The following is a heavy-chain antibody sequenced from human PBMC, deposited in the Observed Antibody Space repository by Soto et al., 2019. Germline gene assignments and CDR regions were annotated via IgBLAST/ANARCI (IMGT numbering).Heavy chain of an antibody. Sequence: EASVKVSCKASGGTFSSYAISWVRQAPGQGLEWMGGIIPISGTVNYAQKFQGRVTITADESTSTAYMELSSLRSEDTAVYYCASGRYCSSTSCYAPIYYGIDVWGQGTTVTVSS. CDR2: IIPISGTV. CDR3: ASGRYCSSTSCYAPIYYGIDV. D-gene: IGHD2-2*01. V-gene: IGHV1-69*13. J-gene: IGHJ6*02. CDR1: GGTFSSYA.